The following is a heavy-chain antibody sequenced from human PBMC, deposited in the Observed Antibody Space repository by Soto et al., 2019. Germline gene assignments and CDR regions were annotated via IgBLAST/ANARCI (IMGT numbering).Heavy chain of an antibody. V-gene: IGHV3-74*01. CDR3: ASLASGYDNWFDP. CDR1: GFTFSSYW. Sequence: GGSLRLSCAASGFTFSSYWMHWVRQAPGKGLVWVSRINSDGSSTSYADSVKGRFTISRDNAKNTLYLQMNSLRAEDTAVYYCASLASGYDNWFDPWGQGTLVTVSS. D-gene: IGHD3-3*01. J-gene: IGHJ5*02. CDR2: INSDGSST.